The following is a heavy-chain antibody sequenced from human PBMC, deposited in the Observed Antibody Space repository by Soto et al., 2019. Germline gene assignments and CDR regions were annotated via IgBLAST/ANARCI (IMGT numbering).Heavy chain of an antibody. CDR3: ARAGVVPAARYYYYYMDV. Sequence: EVQLVESGGGLVQPGGSLRLSCAASGFTFSSYWMSWVRQAPGKGLEWVANIKQDGSEKYYVDSVKGRFTISRDNAKNSLYLQMNSLRAEDTAVYYCARAGVVPAARYYYYYMDVWGKGTTVTVSS. V-gene: IGHV3-7*01. D-gene: IGHD2-2*01. CDR1: GFTFSSYW. J-gene: IGHJ6*03. CDR2: IKQDGSEK.